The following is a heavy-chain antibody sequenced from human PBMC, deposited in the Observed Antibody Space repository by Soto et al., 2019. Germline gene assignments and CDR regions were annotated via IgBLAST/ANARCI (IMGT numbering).Heavy chain of an antibody. CDR3: VRVEGITTDRGATLHNWFDP. CDR1: GGSISSGDYY. V-gene: IGHV4-30-4*01. Sequence: QVQLQESGPGLVKPSETLSLTCTVSGGSISSGDYYWSWIRQPPGKGLEWIGYIYYSGNTYYNPSLRSRVTISVDTSKNHFSLKLSSVTDADTAVYYCVRVEGITTDRGATLHNWFDPWGQGTLVTVSS. CDR2: IYYSGNT. J-gene: IGHJ5*02. D-gene: IGHD3-10*01.